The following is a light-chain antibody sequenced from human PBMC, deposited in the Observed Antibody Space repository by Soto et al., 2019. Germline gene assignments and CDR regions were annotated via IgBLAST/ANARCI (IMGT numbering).Light chain of an antibody. CDR1: SSDVGGYDY. J-gene: IGLJ3*02. Sequence: QSVLTQPASVSGSPGQSNTISCTGTSSDVGGYDYVSWFQQHPDKVPKVLIYEVTNRPSGISYRFSGSKSGNTASLTISGLQAEDEADYYCVSYTSRSTWVFGGGTKVTVL. CDR3: VSYTSRSTWV. V-gene: IGLV2-14*01. CDR2: EVT.